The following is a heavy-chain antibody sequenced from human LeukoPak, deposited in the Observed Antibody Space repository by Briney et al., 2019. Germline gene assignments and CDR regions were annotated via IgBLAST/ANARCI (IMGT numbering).Heavy chain of an antibody. CDR1: GFTFSDYY. Sequence: GGSLRLSCAASGFTFSDYYMRWNRQAPGKGLEWVSYISSSSSYTNYADSVKGRFTISRDNAKNSLYLQMNSLRAEDTAVYYCARGTAVAGTDYWGQGTLVTVSS. CDR2: ISSSSSYT. J-gene: IGHJ4*02. V-gene: IGHV3-11*05. CDR3: ARGTAVAGTDY. D-gene: IGHD6-19*01.